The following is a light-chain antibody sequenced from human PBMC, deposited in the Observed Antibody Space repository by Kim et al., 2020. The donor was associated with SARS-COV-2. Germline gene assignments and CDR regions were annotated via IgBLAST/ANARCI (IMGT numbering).Light chain of an antibody. J-gene: IGLJ1*01. CDR3: QSYDNSLSAYV. CDR2: GNT. CDR1: RSNIGAGYD. Sequence: QSVLTQPPSVSGAPGQRVTISCTGSRSNIGAGYDVHWYQQLPGTAPKLLMFGNTYRPSGVSDRFSGSKSGTAASLAITGLQADDEATYYCQSYDNSLSAYVFGTGTKVTVL. V-gene: IGLV1-40*01.